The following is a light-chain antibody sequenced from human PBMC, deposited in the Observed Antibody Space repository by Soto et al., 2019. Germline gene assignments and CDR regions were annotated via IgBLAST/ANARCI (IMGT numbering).Light chain of an antibody. J-gene: IGLJ2*01. CDR3: QSYDSSLSGVV. V-gene: IGLV1-40*01. CDR2: GDT. CDR1: SSNIGAGYG. Sequence: QSVLTQPPSVSGAPGLRVTLSCTGSSSNIGAGYGVHWYQQLPRTAPKLLLYGDTNRPSGVPDRFSGSKSGTSASLAITGLQSEDEADYYCQSYDSSLSGVVFGGGTKLTVL.